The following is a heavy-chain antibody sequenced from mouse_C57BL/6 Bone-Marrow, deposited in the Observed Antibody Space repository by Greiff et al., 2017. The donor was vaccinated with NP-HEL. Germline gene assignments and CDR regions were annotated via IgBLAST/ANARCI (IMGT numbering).Heavy chain of an antibody. CDR3: ALSAYYFDY. V-gene: IGHV1-82*01. Sequence: VKLQESGPELVKPGASVKISCKASGYAFSSSWMNWVKQRPGKGLEWIGRIYPGDGDTNYNGKFKGKATLTADKSSSTAYMQLSSLTSEDSAVYFCALSAYYFDYWGQGTTLTVSS. J-gene: IGHJ2*01. CDR1: GYAFSSSW. D-gene: IGHD3-1*01. CDR2: IYPGDGDT.